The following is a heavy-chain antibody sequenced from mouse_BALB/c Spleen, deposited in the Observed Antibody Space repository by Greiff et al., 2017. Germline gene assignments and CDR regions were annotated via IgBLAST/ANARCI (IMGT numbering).Heavy chain of an antibody. D-gene: IGHD1-1*01. J-gene: IGHJ2*01. Sequence: LMESGGGLVQPGGSRKLSCAASGFTFSSFGMHWVRQAPEKGLEWVAYISSGSSTIYYADTVKGRFTISRDNPKNTLFLQMTSLRSEDTAMYYCARYYGSSYDYFDYWGQGTTLTVSS. CDR3: ARYYGSSYDYFDY. CDR2: ISSGSSTI. V-gene: IGHV5-17*02. CDR1: GFTFSSFG.